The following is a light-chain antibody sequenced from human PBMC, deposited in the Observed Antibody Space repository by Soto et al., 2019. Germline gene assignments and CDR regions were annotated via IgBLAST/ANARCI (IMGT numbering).Light chain of an antibody. J-gene: IGLJ2*01. CDR2: EVT. Sequence: QSALTQPASVSGSPGQSITISCTGTSSDVGSYDLVSWYQHHPGTAPKLILYEVTKRPSGVSNRFSGSKSGNTASLTISGLQTEDDSYYYCCSYANGNTLLFGGGTKVTVL. CDR3: CSYANGNTLL. CDR1: SSDVGSYDL. V-gene: IGLV2-23*02.